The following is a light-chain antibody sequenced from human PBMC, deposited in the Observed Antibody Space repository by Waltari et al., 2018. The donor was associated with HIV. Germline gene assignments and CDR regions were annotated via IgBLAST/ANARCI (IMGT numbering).Light chain of an antibody. V-gene: IGLV3-21*04. CDR3: QVWDSSSDHVL. Sequence: SYVVSQPPSVSVAPGQTAAITCGGNNIGSLRLHWYQQRPGQAPVLVISYDNDRPSGIPERFSGSSSGNTATLTIRGVEAGDEADYYCQVWDSSSDHVLFGGGTKLTVL. CDR1: NIGSLR. J-gene: IGLJ2*01. CDR2: YDN.